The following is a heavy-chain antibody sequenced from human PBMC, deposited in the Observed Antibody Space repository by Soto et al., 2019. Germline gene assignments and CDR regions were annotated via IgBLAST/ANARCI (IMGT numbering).Heavy chain of an antibody. V-gene: IGHV1-58*01. CDR1: GFTFTSSS. J-gene: IGHJ4*02. Sequence: SVKVSCKASGFTFTSSSFQWVRQARGQRLEWIGWIAVGSGYTNYAQRFQDRVTLTRDMSTATTYMELSRLTSEDTAIYYCAADATAWQQMVPSDYWGQGTLVTVSS. D-gene: IGHD2-8*01. CDR3: AADATAWQQMVPSDY. CDR2: IAVGSGYT.